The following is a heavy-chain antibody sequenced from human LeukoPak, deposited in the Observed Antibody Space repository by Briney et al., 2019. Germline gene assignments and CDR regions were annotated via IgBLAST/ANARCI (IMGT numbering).Heavy chain of an antibody. J-gene: IGHJ4*02. Sequence: GESLRISCKASGYSFTNYWIGWVRQMPGKGLEWMGIIYPGDSGTRYSPSFQGQVTISADKSISTAYLQWSSLKASDTAMYYCARQIYCGGDCYSDYYFGYWGQGTLVTVSS. V-gene: IGHV5-51*01. CDR2: IYPGDSGT. D-gene: IGHD2-21*02. CDR3: ARQIYCGGDCYSDYYFGY. CDR1: GYSFTNYW.